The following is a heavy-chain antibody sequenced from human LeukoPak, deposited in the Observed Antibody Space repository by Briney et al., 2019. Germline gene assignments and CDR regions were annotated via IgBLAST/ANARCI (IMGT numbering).Heavy chain of an antibody. CDR2: IIPIFGTA. D-gene: IGHD3-3*01. V-gene: IGHV1-69*05. Sequence: PVKVSCKASGGTFSSYAISWVRQAPGQGLEWMGGIIPIFGTANYAQKFQGRVTITTDESTSTAYMELSSLRSEDTAVYYCARVAYYDFWMTGTWFDPWGQGTLVTVSS. CDR3: ARVAYYDFWMTGTWFDP. J-gene: IGHJ5*02. CDR1: GGTFSSYA.